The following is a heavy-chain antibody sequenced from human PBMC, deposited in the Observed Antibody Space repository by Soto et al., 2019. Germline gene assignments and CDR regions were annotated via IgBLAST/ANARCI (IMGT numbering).Heavy chain of an antibody. CDR2: TSNSGST. V-gene: IGHV4-31*03. CDR1: GGSITSSGYY. CDR3: ARGGGSTKVDY. D-gene: IGHD2-2*01. J-gene: IGHJ4*02. Sequence: QVQLQESGPGLVKPSQTLSLTCTVSGGSITSSGYYWSWIRQHPGGGLEWIGFTSNSGSTSYNPSLQSRVTISVDTSSNQFSLNLKSVTAADTAVYYCARGGGSTKVDYWGQGTLVTVSP.